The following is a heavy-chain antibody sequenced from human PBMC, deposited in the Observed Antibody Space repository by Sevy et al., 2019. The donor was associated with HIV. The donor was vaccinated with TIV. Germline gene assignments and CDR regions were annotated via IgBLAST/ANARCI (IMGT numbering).Heavy chain of an antibody. V-gene: IGHV3-66*02. CDR3: VSLFLSYRSGWSYFDY. J-gene: IGHJ4*02. CDR1: GFIVNDKY. Sequence: GGSLRLSCAISGFIVNDKYIIWVRQAPGKGLEWVSVIFSSGSTYYADSAKGRFTISRDNSKNTVYLQMNSVRAEDTAVYYCVSLFLSYRSGWSYFDYWGQGTLVTVSS. D-gene: IGHD6-19*01. CDR2: IFSSGST.